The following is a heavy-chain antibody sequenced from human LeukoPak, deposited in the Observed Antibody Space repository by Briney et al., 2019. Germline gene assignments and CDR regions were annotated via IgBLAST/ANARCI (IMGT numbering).Heavy chain of an antibody. CDR1: GFTVSSNY. D-gene: IGHD3-10*01. CDR3: ARVKYYYGSGSFSY. V-gene: IGHV3-30*02. Sequence: GGSLRLSCAASGFTVSSNYMHWVRQAPGKGLEWVAFIRYDGSNKYYADSVKGRFTISRDNSKNTLYLQMNSLRAEDTAVYYCARVKYYYGSGSFSYWGQGTLVTVSS. J-gene: IGHJ4*02. CDR2: IRYDGSNK.